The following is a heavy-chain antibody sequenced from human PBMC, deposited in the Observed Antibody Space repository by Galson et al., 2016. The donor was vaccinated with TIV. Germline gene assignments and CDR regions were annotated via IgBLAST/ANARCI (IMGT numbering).Heavy chain of an antibody. CDR1: RNTFSTYA. D-gene: IGHD4-17*01. CDR3: ARGRGNPTTMTTLGGVPSYGMDG. Sequence: SVKVSCKASRNTFSTYAINWVRQAPGQGLEWMGGIIPIFGTPTYAQKFQGRITITADESTSAAYMELRSLRSEDTAVDYCARGRGNPTTMTTLGGVPSYGMDGWGQGTAVTVSS. J-gene: IGHJ6*02. CDR2: IIPIFGTP. V-gene: IGHV1-69*13.